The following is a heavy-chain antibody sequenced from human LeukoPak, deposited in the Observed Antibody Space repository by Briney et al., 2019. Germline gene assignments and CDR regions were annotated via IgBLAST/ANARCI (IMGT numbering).Heavy chain of an antibody. CDR1: SDSISGFY. Sequence: SETLSLTCTVSSDSISGFYWSWIRQPPGKGLEWIGYIYYSGSTYYNPSLKSRVTISVDTSKNQFSLKLSSVTAADTAVYYCARLQGWFDPWGQGTLVTVSS. J-gene: IGHJ5*02. CDR3: ARLQGWFDP. V-gene: IGHV4-59*12. CDR2: IYYSGST.